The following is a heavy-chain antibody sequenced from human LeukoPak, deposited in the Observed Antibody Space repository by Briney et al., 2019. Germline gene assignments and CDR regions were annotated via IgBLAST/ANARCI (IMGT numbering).Heavy chain of an antibody. CDR3: ARDGIAAPHDY. CDR1: GFTFSSYW. V-gene: IGHV3-74*01. D-gene: IGHD6-25*01. CDR2: INSGGSST. J-gene: IGHJ4*02. Sequence: GGSLRLSCAASGFTFSSYWMHWVRQAPGKGLVWVSRINSGGSSTSYADSVKGRFTISRDNAKNTLYLQMNSLRAEDTAVYYCARDGIAAPHDYWGQGTLVTVSS.